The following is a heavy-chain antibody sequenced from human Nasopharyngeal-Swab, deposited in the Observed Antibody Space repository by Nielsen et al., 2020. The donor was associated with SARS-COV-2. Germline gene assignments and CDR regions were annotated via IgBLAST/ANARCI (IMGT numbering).Heavy chain of an antibody. CDR1: GGSISSSNW. Sequence: SETLSLTCAVSGGSISSSNWWSWVRQPPGKGLEWIGEIYHSGSTNYNPSLKSRVTISVDKSKNQFSLKLSSVTAADTAVYYCARDLKKYQIFGVVISGARAFDIWGQGTMVTVSS. CDR2: IYHSGST. V-gene: IGHV4-4*02. D-gene: IGHD3-3*01. CDR3: ARDLKKYQIFGVVISGARAFDI. J-gene: IGHJ3*02.